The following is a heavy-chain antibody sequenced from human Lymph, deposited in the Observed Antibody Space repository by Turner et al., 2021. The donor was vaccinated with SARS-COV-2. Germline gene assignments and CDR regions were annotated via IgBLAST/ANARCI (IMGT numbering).Heavy chain of an antibody. CDR1: GFTFSNYA. Sequence: EVQLLYSGGDLVQPGGSLRLSCAASGFTFSNYAMSWVRQAPGKGLEWVSDISGSGARTYYADSVKGRFTISRDKSKNTLCLQMNSLRADDTAIYYCAKSPLGEDYFDYWGQGTLVTVSS. V-gene: IGHV3-23*01. CDR2: ISGSGART. CDR3: AKSPLGEDYFDY. J-gene: IGHJ4*02. D-gene: IGHD3-16*01.